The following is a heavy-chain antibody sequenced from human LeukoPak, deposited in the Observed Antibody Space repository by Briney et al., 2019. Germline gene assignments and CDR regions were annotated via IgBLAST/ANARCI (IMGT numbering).Heavy chain of an antibody. Sequence: ASVKVSCKASGYTFTGYYMHWVRQAPGQGLEWMGWINPNSGGTNYAQKFQGRVTMTRNTSISTAYMELTRLISDDTAVYYCARLRYGLRLGESTLLPYYYYYMDVWGKGTTVTISS. J-gene: IGHJ6*03. V-gene: IGHV1-2*02. D-gene: IGHD3-16*01. CDR3: ARLRYGLRLGESTLLPYYYYYMDV. CDR2: INPNSGGT. CDR1: GYTFTGYY.